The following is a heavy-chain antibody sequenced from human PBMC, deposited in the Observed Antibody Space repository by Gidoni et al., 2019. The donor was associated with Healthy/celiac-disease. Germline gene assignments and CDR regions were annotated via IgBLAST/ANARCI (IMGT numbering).Heavy chain of an antibody. D-gene: IGHD2-2*01. V-gene: IGHV1-2*04. CDR3: ARDHRTDLDGMDV. Sequence: QVQLVQSGAEVTKPGASVNVSCKASGYTFTGYYMHWVRPAPGQGLEWMGWINPNSGGTNEAQKFQGWVTMTRDTSISTAYMELSRLRSDDTAVYYCARDHRTDLDGMDVWGQGTTVTVSS. CDR1: GYTFTGYY. CDR2: INPNSGGT. J-gene: IGHJ6*02.